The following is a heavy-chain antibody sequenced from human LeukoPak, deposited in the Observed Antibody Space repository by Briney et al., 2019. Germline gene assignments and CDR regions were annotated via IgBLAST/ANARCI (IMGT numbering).Heavy chain of an antibody. CDR3: ARPSTYYYDSSGHGAFDI. V-gene: IGHV4-61*02. J-gene: IGHJ3*02. Sequence: SETLSLTCTVSGGSISNLNYYWSWIRQPAGKGLEWIGRIYASGSTSYNPSLKSRVTISADTSKNQFSLKLSSVTAADTAVYYCARPSTYYYDSSGHGAFDIWGQGTMVTVSS. CDR1: GGSISNLNYY. CDR2: IYASGST. D-gene: IGHD3-22*01.